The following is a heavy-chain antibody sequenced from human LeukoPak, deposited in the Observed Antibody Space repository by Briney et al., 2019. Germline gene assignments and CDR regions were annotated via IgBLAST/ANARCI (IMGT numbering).Heavy chain of an antibody. Sequence: GGSLRLSCAASGFTFSSYEMNWVRQAPGKGLEWVSYISSSGSPIYYADSVKGRFTISRDNAKNPLYLQMNSLRAEDTAVYYCARVKAVAGTSDAFDIWGQGTLVTVSS. CDR3: ARVKAVAGTSDAFDI. CDR2: ISSSGSPI. CDR1: GFTFSSYE. V-gene: IGHV3-48*03. D-gene: IGHD6-19*01. J-gene: IGHJ3*02.